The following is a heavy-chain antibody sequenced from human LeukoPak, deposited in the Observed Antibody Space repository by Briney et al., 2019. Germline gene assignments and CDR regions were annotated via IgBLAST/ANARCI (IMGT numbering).Heavy chain of an antibody. CDR2: ISYDGSNK. J-gene: IGHJ4*02. Sequence: GRSLRLSCAASGFTFSSYAMHWVRQAPGKGLEWVAVISYDGSNKYYADSVKGRFTISRDNSKNTLYLQMNSLRAEDTAVYYCARVRRGYYDSSGYYDYWGQGTLSPSPQ. CDR1: GFTFSSYA. V-gene: IGHV3-30-3*01. D-gene: IGHD3-22*01. CDR3: ARVRRGYYDSSGYYDY.